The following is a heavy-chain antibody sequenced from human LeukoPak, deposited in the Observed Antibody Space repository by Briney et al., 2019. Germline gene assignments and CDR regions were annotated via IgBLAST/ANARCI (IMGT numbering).Heavy chain of an antibody. V-gene: IGHV3-48*03. D-gene: IGHD5-12*01. CDR1: GFTFCSYE. J-gene: IGHJ4*02. CDR2: ISSSGRTI. Sequence: PGGSLRLSCAASGFTFCSYEMNWVRQAPGKGLEWVSYISSSGRTIHYADSVKGRFSISRDNAKNSLYLQMNSLRAEDTAVYYCARHTGYDFAFDYWGQGTLVTVSS. CDR3: ARHTGYDFAFDY.